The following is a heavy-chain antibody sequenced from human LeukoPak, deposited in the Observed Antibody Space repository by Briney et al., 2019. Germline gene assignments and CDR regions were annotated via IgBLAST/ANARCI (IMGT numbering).Heavy chain of an antibody. CDR2: ISGSGGST. V-gene: IGHV3-23*01. J-gene: IGHJ4*02. Sequence: GGSLRLSCAASGFTFSSYAMSWVRQAPGKGLEWVSAISGSGGSTYYADSVKGRFTISRDNSKNTPYLQMNSLRAEDTAVYYCAKDLRERHCYDSSGSALFDYWGQGTLVTVSS. D-gene: IGHD3-22*01. CDR1: GFTFSSYA. CDR3: AKDLRERHCYDSSGSALFDY.